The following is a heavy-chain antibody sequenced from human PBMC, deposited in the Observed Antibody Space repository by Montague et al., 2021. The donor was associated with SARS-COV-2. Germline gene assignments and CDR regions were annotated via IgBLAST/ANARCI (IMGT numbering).Heavy chain of an antibody. D-gene: IGHD3-10*01. CDR1: GGSISSRTYY. J-gene: IGHJ2*01. V-gene: IGHV4-39*01. CDR2: IFYDGST. Sequence: ETLSLTCIVSGGSISSRTYYWGWIRQPPGKGLEWIGSIFYDGSTYYNPSLKSRVTISVDTSKNQFPLNLSSVTAADTAVYYCARHGPNDYYHSRYFDLWGRGTLVTVSS. CDR3: ARHGPNDYYHSRYFDL.